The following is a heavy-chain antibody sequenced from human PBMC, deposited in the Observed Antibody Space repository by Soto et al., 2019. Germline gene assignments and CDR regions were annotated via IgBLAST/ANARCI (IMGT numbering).Heavy chain of an antibody. J-gene: IGHJ6*02. Sequence: SLELSCAACGLSVDDYAMHWVRQAPGKGLEWVSGISWNSGSIGYADSVKGRFTISRDNAKNSLYLQMNSLRAEDTALYYCPKDIDLTVRGYGMDVWGQASTVTV. CDR2: ISWNSGSI. V-gene: IGHV3-9*01. D-gene: IGHD3-10*01. CDR3: PKDIDLTVRGYGMDV. CDR1: GLSVDDYA.